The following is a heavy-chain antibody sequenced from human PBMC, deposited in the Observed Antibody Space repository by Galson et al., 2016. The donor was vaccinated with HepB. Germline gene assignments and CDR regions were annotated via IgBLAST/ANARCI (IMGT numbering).Heavy chain of an antibody. Sequence: ETLSLTCTFSGASISSYYWSWIRQSPGRGLEWLGYIYYTGTTKYNPSLNSRVTISLDTSKGQFSLRLTSVTAADTAVYYWATIGGAWTLEYWGPGTLVSVSS. CDR1: GASISSYY. J-gene: IGHJ4*02. CDR3: ATIGGAWTLEY. CDR2: IYYTGTT. D-gene: IGHD3-16*01. V-gene: IGHV4-59*08.